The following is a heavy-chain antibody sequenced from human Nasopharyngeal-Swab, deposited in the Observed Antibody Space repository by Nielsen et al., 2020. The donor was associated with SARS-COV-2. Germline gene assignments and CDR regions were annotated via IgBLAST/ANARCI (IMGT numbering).Heavy chain of an antibody. D-gene: IGHD3-16*01. CDR2: IIPILGTA. J-gene: IGHJ5*02. V-gene: IGHV1-69*13. Sequence: VKVSCKASGGTFNDYAINWVRQAPGEGLEWMGGIIPILGTANYAQKFQGRVTITTDESTTTAYMELSSLRSEDTAMYYCVRGLRENWFDPWGQGTWVTVSS. CDR3: VRGLRENWFDP. CDR1: GGTFNDYA.